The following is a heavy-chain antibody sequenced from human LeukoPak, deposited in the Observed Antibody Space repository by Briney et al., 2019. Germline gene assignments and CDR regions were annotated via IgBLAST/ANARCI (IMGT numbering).Heavy chain of an antibody. CDR2: IHYSGST. V-gene: IGHV4-59*01. CDR3: ARGTTMIVEVDAFDI. D-gene: IGHD3-22*01. J-gene: IGHJ3*02. Sequence: SETLSLTCTVSGGSISSYYWSWIRQPPGKGLEWIGYIHYSGSTNYNPSLKSRVTISVDTSKNQFSLKLSSVTAADTAVYYCARGTTMIVEVDAFDIWGQGTMVTVSS. CDR1: GGSISSYY.